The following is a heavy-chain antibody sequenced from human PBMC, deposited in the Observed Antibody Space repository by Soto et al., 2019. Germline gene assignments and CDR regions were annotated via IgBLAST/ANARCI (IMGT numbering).Heavy chain of an antibody. CDR1: GGSISSDY. V-gene: IGHV4-59*01. J-gene: IGHJ3*02. CDR3: GKGFRGLRSALDI. D-gene: IGHD4-17*01. CDR2: IYYSGST. Sequence: PSETLSLTCTVSGGSISSDYWNWIRQPPGRGLEWLGHIYYSGSTSYSPSLESRVTISIDTSKNQFSLRLRYVTAADTAMYYCGKGFRGLRSALDIWGQGTKVTVSS.